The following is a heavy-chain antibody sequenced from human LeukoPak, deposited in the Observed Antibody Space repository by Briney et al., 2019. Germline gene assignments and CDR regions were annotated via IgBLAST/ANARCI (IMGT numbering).Heavy chain of an antibody. CDR3: AKDGSQSLLPNYFDY. V-gene: IGHV3-23*01. CDR2: IGSSGGGI. J-gene: IGHJ4*02. Sequence: PGGSLRLSCAASGFTFSTYTMYWVRHPPGKRLEWVSIIGSSGGGIHYADSVKGRFTISRDNSKNTLYLQMNSLRAEDTAVYYCAKDGSQSLLPNYFDYWGQGTLVTVSS. CDR1: GFTFSTYT. D-gene: IGHD1-26*01.